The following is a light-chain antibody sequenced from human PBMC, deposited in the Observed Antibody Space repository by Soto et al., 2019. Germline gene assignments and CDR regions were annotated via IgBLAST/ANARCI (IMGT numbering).Light chain of an antibody. CDR3: QQYGSSPTWT. J-gene: IGKJ1*01. V-gene: IGKV3-20*01. CDR2: GAS. CDR1: QSVGGS. Sequence: VMTQSPATLSVSQGERVTLSCRASQSVGGSLAWYRQKPGQAPSLLVYGASTRATGIPARFSGSGSGTDFTLTISRLEPEDFAVYYCQQYGSSPTWTFGQGTKVDIK.